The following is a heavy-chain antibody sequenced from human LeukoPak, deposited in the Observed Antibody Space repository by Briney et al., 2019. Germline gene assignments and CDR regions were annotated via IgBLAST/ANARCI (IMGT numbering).Heavy chain of an antibody. CDR2: INHSGST. CDR3: ARDLTTVTMNWSDP. CDR1: GGSFSGYY. D-gene: IGHD4-17*01. Sequence: SETLSLTCAVYGGSFSGYYWSWIRQPPGKGLEWIGEINHSGSTNYNPSLKSRVTISVDTPKNQFSLKLSSVTAADTAVYYCARDLTTVTMNWSDPWGQGTLVTVSS. J-gene: IGHJ5*02. V-gene: IGHV4-34*01.